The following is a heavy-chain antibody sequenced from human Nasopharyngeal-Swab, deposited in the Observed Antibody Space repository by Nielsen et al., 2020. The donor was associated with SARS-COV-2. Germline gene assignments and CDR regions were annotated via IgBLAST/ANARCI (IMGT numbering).Heavy chain of an antibody. CDR2: IYSGGST. Sequence: GGSLRLSCAASGFTVSSHYMSWVRQAPGKGLEWVSVIYSGGSTYYADSVKGRFTISRDNSKNTLYLQMNSLRAEDTAVYYCARGCVLTGPSCYYYGMDVWGQGTTVTVSS. CDR1: GFTVSSHY. D-gene: IGHD3-9*01. J-gene: IGHJ6*02. CDR3: ARGCVLTGPSCYYYGMDV. V-gene: IGHV3-66*01.